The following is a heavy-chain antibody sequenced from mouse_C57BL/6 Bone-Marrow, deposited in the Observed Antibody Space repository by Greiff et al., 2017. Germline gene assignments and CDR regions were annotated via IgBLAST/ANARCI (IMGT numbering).Heavy chain of an antibody. Sequence: QVQLQQPGAELVMPGASVKLSCKASGYTFTSYWMPWVKQRPGQGLEWIGEIDPSDSYTNYNQKFKGKSTLTVDKSSSTAYMQLSSLTSEDAAVYYCARTTTVVAGDYWGQGTTLTVSS. CDR2: IDPSDSYT. D-gene: IGHD1-1*01. CDR1: GYTFTSYW. V-gene: IGHV1-69*01. J-gene: IGHJ2*01. CDR3: ARTTTVVAGDY.